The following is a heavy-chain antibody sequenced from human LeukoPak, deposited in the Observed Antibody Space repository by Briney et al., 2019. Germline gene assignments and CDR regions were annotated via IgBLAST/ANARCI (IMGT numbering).Heavy chain of an antibody. D-gene: IGHD2-15*01. Sequence: PGGSLRLSCVAPGFTFSTYWMNWVRQAPGKGLERVGTISPDGSDKYYVDSVKGRFTISRDNAKTSLYLQINSLRADDTALYFCARGIVVVVGASDHFDYWGQGTLITVSS. CDR1: GFTFSTYW. V-gene: IGHV3-7*01. CDR2: ISPDGSDK. CDR3: ARGIVVVVGASDHFDY. J-gene: IGHJ4*02.